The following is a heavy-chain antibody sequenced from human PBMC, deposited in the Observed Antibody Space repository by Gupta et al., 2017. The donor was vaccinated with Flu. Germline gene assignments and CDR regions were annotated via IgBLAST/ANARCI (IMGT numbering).Heavy chain of an antibody. CDR1: GDSISSTSYY. CDR3: ARHAARGCTNGVCPNWFDP. J-gene: IGHJ5*02. Sequence: QLQLQESGPGLVKPSETLSLTCTVSGDSISSTSYYWGWIRQPPGKGLEWIGSIYYSGSTYYNPSLKSRVAISVDTSKNRFSLKLSSVTAADTAVYYCARHAARGCTNGVCPNWFDPWGQGTLVTVSS. D-gene: IGHD2-8*01. V-gene: IGHV4-39*01. CDR2: IYYSGST.